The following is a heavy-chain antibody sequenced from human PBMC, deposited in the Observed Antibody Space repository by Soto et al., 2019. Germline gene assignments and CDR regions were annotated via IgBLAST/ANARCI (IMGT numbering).Heavy chain of an antibody. V-gene: IGHV1-69*01. Sequence: QVQLVQSGAEVKKPGSSVKVSCKASGGTFSSYSINWVRQAPGQGLEWMGEIIPIFGTANYAQKCQGRVTIAADESTSTAYMELSSLRSEETAVYYCARDGGRHSGGIDYWGQGTLVTVSS. D-gene: IGHD1-26*01. CDR1: GGTFSSYS. CDR3: ARDGGRHSGGIDY. J-gene: IGHJ4*02. CDR2: IIPIFGTA.